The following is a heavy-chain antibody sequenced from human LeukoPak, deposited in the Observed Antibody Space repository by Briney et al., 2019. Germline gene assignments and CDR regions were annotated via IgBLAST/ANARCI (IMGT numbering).Heavy chain of an antibody. J-gene: IGHJ6*02. Sequence: GRSLRLSCAASGFTFSSYGMHWVRQAPGKGLEWVAVIWYDGSNKYYADSVKGRFTISRDNSKNTLYLQMNSLRAEDTAVYYCARDRFVVVPAATRYYYYGMDVWGQGTTVTVSS. V-gene: IGHV3-33*01. D-gene: IGHD2-2*01. CDR1: GFTFSSYG. CDR2: IWYDGSNK. CDR3: ARDRFVVVPAATRYYYYGMDV.